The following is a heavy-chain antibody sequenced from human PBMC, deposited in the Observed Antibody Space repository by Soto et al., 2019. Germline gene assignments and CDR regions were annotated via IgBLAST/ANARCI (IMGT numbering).Heavy chain of an antibody. Sequence: GASVKVSCKAFGYDFESYGITWVRQAPGQGLEWLGWISVYNGKTDYAQNFQGRGTMTTDTSTGTAYMELRSLGSDDTAIYYCARSVGTFGLVTYHSTWLDSLGQGTLVAVSS. D-gene: IGHD3-3*01. CDR3: ARSVGTFGLVTYHSTWLDS. V-gene: IGHV1-18*01. CDR2: ISVYNGKT. J-gene: IGHJ5*01. CDR1: GYDFESYG.